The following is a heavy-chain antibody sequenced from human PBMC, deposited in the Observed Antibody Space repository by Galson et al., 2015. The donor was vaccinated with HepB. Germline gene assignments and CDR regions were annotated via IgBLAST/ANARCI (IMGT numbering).Heavy chain of an antibody. V-gene: IGHV1-69*04. Sequence: SVKVSCKASGGTFSSYTISWVRQAPGQGLEWMGRIIPILGIANYAQKFQGRVTITADKSTSTAYMELSSLRSEDTAVYYCARDDSGYGSFDYWGQGTLVTVSS. CDR3: ARDDSGYGSFDY. D-gene: IGHD5-12*01. J-gene: IGHJ4*02. CDR1: GGTFSSYT. CDR2: IIPILGIA.